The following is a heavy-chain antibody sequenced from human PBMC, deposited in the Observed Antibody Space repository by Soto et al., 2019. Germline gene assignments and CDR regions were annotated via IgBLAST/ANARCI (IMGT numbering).Heavy chain of an antibody. D-gene: IGHD2-2*01. CDR2: INPNSGGT. J-gene: IGHJ6*02. CDR3: ARDSVFCTSASCSPPRSYGMDV. CDR1: GYTFTGYY. V-gene: IGHV1-2*04. Sequence: GASVKVSCKASGYTFTGYYMHWVRQAPGQGLEWMGWINPNSGGTNYAQKFQGWVTMTRDTSISTTYMELSRLRSDDTAVYYCARDSVFCTSASCSPPRSYGMDVWGQGTTVTVSS.